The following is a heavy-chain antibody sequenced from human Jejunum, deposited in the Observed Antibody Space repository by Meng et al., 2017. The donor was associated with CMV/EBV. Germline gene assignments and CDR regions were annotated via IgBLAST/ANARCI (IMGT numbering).Heavy chain of an antibody. D-gene: IGHD5-12*01. CDR2: IDHLRRT. V-gene: IGHV4-34*01. J-gene: IGHJ4*02. CDR3: ATADEYAIKY. CDR1: GGSFSAYT. Sequence: QWQLKGGGAGLLKPSEHLSLTCTLSGGSFSAYTWSWIRQAPGKGLEWIAEIDHLRRTNFNPSLKSRVSISRDTSRDQFSLRLNSVTAADTAVYYCATADEYAIKYWGQGTLVTVSS.